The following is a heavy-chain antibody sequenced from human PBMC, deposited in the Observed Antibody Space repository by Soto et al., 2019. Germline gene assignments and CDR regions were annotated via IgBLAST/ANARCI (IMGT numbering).Heavy chain of an antibody. Sequence: GGSLRLSCAASGFTFSDYYMSWIRQAPGKGLEWVSYISSSGSTIYYEDSVEGRFTISRDNTKNSLYLQMNSLRAEDTAVYYCARDLPNSSGRCCCYYGMDDWGQGTTVTVSS. D-gene: IGHD6-19*01. CDR2: ISSSGSTI. V-gene: IGHV3-11*04. CDR3: ARDLPNSSGRCCCYYGMDD. J-gene: IGHJ6*02. CDR1: GFTFSDYY.